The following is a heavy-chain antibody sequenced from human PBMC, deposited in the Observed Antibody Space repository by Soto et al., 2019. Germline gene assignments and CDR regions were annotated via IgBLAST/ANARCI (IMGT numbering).Heavy chain of an antibody. D-gene: IGHD6-13*01. V-gene: IGHV1-69*06. J-gene: IGHJ4*02. CDR1: GGTFSSYA. CDR3: ARNLHSSSPGVFDY. Sequence: ASVNVSCKASGGTFSSYAISWVRQAPGQGLELMGGIIPIFGTANYAQKFQGRVTITAXKXXXXAXMXLXXXXSEXTAVYDCARNLHSSSPGVFDYWGQGTLVTVSS. CDR2: IIPIFGTA.